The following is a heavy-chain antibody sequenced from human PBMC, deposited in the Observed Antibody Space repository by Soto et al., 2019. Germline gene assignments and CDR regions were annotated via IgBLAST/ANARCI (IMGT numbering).Heavy chain of an antibody. Sequence: GASVKVSCKASGYTFTSYGISWVRQAPGQGLEWMGWISAYNGNTNYAQKLQGRVTMTTDTSTSTAYMELRSLRSDDPALYYCPREADYSNYVDWFDPWGQGTMVTVSS. CDR3: PREADYSNYVDWFDP. CDR2: ISAYNGNT. V-gene: IGHV1-18*01. D-gene: IGHD4-4*01. CDR1: GYTFTSYG. J-gene: IGHJ5*02.